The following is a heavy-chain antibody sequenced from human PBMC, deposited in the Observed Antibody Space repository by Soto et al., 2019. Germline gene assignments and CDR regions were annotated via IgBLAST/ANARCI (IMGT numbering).Heavy chain of an antibody. CDR3: AKDFAYSSSWHQH. J-gene: IGHJ1*01. D-gene: IGHD6-13*01. Sequence: PGGSLRLSCAASGFTFSSYAMSWVRQAPGRGLEWVSAISGSGGSTYYADSVKGRFTISRDNSKNTLYLQMNSLRAEDTAVYYCAKDFAYSSSWHQHWGQGTLVTVSS. CDR2: ISGSGGST. CDR1: GFTFSSYA. V-gene: IGHV3-23*01.